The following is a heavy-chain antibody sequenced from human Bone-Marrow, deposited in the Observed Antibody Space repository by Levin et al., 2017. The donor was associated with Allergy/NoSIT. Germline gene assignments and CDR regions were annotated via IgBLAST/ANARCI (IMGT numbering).Heavy chain of an antibody. D-gene: IGHD5-12*01. Sequence: GGSLRLSCATSGFIFSNYWMHWVRQAPGKGLEWVSRIDSDGISTNYADNLRGRFTISRDNAKNMLYLQVNSLRAEDTALYYCAREDVNVDGSGYLDAFDMWGQGTMVSVSS. J-gene: IGHJ3*02. CDR3: AREDVNVDGSGYLDAFDM. CDR1: GFIFSNYW. V-gene: IGHV3-74*01. CDR2: IDSDGIST.